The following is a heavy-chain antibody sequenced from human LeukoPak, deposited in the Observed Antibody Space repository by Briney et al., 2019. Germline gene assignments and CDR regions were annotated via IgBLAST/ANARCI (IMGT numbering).Heavy chain of an antibody. Sequence: SETLFLTCAVYGGSFSDYYWSWIRQPPGKGLEWIGEINHSGSTNYNPSLKSRVTISVDTSKNQFSLKLSSVTAADTAVYYCARHHYGSGTPFAFDIWGQGTMVTVSS. CDR3: ARHHYGSGTPFAFDI. J-gene: IGHJ3*02. V-gene: IGHV4-34*01. CDR1: GGSFSDYY. D-gene: IGHD3-10*01. CDR2: INHSGST.